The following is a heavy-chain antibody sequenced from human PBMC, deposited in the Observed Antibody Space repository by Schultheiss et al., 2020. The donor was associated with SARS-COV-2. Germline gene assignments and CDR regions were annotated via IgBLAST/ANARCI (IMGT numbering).Heavy chain of an antibody. V-gene: IGHV5-51*01. J-gene: IGHJ4*02. D-gene: IGHD5-24*01. CDR1: GYIFANYW. CDR2: IYPGDSDT. Sequence: ESLKISCKGSGYIFANYWIAWVRQRPGKGLEWMGIIYPGDSDTTYSPSFQGQVTMSADKSISTAYLQWSSLKASDTAMYYCARGNRGDGYNNWGQGTLVTVSS. CDR3: ARGNRGDGYNN.